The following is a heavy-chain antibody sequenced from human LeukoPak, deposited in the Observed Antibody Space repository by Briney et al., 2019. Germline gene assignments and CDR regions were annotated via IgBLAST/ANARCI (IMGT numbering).Heavy chain of an antibody. CDR2: INHSGST. Sequence: PSETLSLTCAVYGGSFSGYYWSWIRQPPGKGLEWIGEINHSGSTNYNPSLKSRVTISVDTSKNQFSLKLSSVTAADTAVYYCATLSGEDDRDFDYWGQGTLVTVSS. CDR1: GGSFSGYY. D-gene: IGHD3-10*01. V-gene: IGHV4-34*01. CDR3: ATLSGEDDRDFDY. J-gene: IGHJ4*02.